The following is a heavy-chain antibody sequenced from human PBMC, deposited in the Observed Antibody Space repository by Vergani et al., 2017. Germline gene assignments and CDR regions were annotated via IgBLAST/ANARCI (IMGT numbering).Heavy chain of an antibody. Sequence: HVQLVQSGAEVKKPGASVKLSCKASGYTFTSYGIRWVRQSPGQGLEWMGWISAYNGNTNYAQKLQGRVTMTTDTSTSTAYMERRSLRSDDTAVYYCARDPSCCGYYPEYFQHWGQGTLVTVSS. CDR3: ARDPSCCGYYPEYFQH. CDR2: ISAYNGNT. CDR1: GYTFTSYG. J-gene: IGHJ1*01. V-gene: IGHV1-18*01. D-gene: IGHD3-3*01.